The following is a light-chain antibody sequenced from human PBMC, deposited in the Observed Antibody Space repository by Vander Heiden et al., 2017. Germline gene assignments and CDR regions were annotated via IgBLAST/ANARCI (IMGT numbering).Light chain of an antibody. Sequence: DIQMTQSPSSLSASVGDRVTITCRASQKISSYLNWYRQKPGKAPNLLIYAASSLQSGVPSRFSGSGSGTDFTLTNSKLQPEDFATYYCQQSVSTPGTFGQGTRLXIK. V-gene: IGKV1-39*01. CDR1: QKISSY. CDR3: QQSVSTPGT. CDR2: AAS. J-gene: IGKJ5*01.